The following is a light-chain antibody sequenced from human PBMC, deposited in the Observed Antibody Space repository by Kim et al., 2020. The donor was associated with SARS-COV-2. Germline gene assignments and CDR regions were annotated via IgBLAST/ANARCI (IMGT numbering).Light chain of an antibody. V-gene: IGLV1-44*01. Sequence: GQGVSISCSGSSSNIGSNTINWYQQLPGTAPKLLIYNNNQRPSGVPDRFSGSKSGTSASLAISGLQSEDEADFYCSTWDDSLNAWVFGGGTKLTVL. CDR3: STWDDSLNAWV. CDR2: NNN. J-gene: IGLJ3*02. CDR1: SSNIGSNT.